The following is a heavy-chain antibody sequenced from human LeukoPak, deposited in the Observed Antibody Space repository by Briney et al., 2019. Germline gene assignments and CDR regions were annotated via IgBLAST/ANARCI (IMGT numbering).Heavy chain of an antibody. Sequence: ASVKVSCKASGYTFTGYYMHWVRQAPGQGLEWMGWINPNSGGTNYAQKFQGRVTMTRDTSISTAYMELSRLRSDDTAVYYCARVFSGYDFWSGYLDYWGQGTLATVSS. CDR1: GYTFTGYY. CDR3: ARVFSGYDFWSGYLDY. V-gene: IGHV1-2*02. CDR2: INPNSGGT. D-gene: IGHD3-3*01. J-gene: IGHJ4*02.